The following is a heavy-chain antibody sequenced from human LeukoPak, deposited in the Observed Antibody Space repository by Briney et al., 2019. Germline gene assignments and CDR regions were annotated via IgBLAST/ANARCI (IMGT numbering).Heavy chain of an antibody. J-gene: IGHJ4*02. CDR3: ARSGYSNFDY. Sequence: SETLSLTCTVSGGSISSSSYYWGWIRQPPGKGLEWIGSIYYSGSTYYNPSLKSRVTISVDTSKNQFSLRLSSVTAADTAVYYCARSGYSNFDYWGQGTLVTVSS. CDR2: IYYSGST. V-gene: IGHV4-39*01. CDR1: GGSISSSSYY. D-gene: IGHD3-3*01.